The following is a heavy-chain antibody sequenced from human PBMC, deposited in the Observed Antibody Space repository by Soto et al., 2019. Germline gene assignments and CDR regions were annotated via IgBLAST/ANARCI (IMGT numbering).Heavy chain of an antibody. J-gene: IGHJ3*02. V-gene: IGHV3-21*01. CDR3: ARGPGGTGSFDI. CDR2: ISSSSSYI. D-gene: IGHD1-26*01. Sequence: PGGSLRLSCAASGFTFSSYSMNWVRQAPGKGLEWVSSISSSSSYIYYADSVKGRFTISRDNAKNSLYLQMNSLRAEDTAVYYCARGPGGTGSFDIWGPGTMVTVSS. CDR1: GFTFSSYS.